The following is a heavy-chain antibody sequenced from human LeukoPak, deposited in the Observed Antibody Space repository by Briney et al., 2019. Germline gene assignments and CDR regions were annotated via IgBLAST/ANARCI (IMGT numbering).Heavy chain of an antibody. D-gene: IGHD4-17*01. J-gene: IGHJ4*02. CDR2: ISSSSSYI. Sequence: GGSLRLSCAASGFTFSSYSMNWVRQAPGKGLEWVSSISSSSSYIYYADSVKGRFTISRDNAKNSLYLQMYSLRAEDTAVYYCARYLGYGDYGSIDYWGQGTLVTVSS. CDR1: GFTFSSYS. V-gene: IGHV3-21*01. CDR3: ARYLGYGDYGSIDY.